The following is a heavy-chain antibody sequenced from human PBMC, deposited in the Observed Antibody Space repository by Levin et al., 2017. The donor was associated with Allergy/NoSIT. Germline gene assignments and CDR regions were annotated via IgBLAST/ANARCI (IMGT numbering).Heavy chain of an antibody. J-gene: IGHJ6*03. CDR1: GGSFSGYY. V-gene: IGHV4-34*01. CDR2: INHSGST. Sequence: SETLSLTCAVYGGSFSGYYWSWIRQPPGKGLEWIGEINHSGSTNYNPSLKSRVTISVDTSKNQFSLKLSSVTAADTAVYYCARVMGQLKESLHPRYHYYMDVWGKGTTVTVSS. D-gene: IGHD1/OR15-1a*01. CDR3: ARVMGQLKESLHPRYHYYMDV.